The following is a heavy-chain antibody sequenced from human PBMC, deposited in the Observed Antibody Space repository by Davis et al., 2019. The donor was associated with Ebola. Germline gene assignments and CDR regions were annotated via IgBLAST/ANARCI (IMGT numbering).Heavy chain of an antibody. Sequence: GESLKISCAASGFTYSNYAMHWVRQAPGKGLEWVSAISGNGGTTYYADSVKGRFTISRDNARNSLYLQMNSLRGEDTAFYYCAKGRTIPLALDLWGQGTLVTVSS. CDR1: GFTYSNYA. J-gene: IGHJ5*02. CDR2: ISGNGGTT. D-gene: IGHD2-2*02. V-gene: IGHV3-23*01. CDR3: AKGRTIPLALDL.